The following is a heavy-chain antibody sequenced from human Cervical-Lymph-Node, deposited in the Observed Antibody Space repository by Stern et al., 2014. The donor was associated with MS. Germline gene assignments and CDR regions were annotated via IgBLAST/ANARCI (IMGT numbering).Heavy chain of an antibody. D-gene: IGHD6-19*01. CDR3: AREQSTGWSLDY. J-gene: IGHJ4*02. CDR1: GFTFSSYL. V-gene: IGHV3-30*04. Sequence: QVQLVESGGGVVQPGRSLRLSCAASGFTFSSYLMHWVRQAPGKGLEWVAFISYDGSNKNYADSVKGRFTISRDNSKNTLYLQMNSLRAEDTAVYFFAREQSTGWSLDYWGQGTLVTVSS. CDR2: ISYDGSNK.